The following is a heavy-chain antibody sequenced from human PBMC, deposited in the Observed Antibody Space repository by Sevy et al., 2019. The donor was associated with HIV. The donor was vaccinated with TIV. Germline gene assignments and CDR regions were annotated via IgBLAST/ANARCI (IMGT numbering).Heavy chain of an antibody. Sequence: GGSLRLSCAASGFTFSSYAMHWVRQAPGKGLEWVAVISYDGSNKYYADSVKGRFTISRDNAKNTLYLQMNSLRAEDTAVYYCLPLLIAAAPHIDYWGQGTLVTVSS. V-gene: IGHV3-30-3*01. CDR1: GFTFSSYA. D-gene: IGHD6-13*01. J-gene: IGHJ4*02. CDR3: LPLLIAAAPHIDY. CDR2: ISYDGSNK.